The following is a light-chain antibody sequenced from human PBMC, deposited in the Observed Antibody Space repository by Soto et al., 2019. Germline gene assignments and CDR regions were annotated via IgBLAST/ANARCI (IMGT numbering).Light chain of an antibody. CDR1: SSDVGGYNY. CDR3: RSYAGSNNYHV. Sequence: QSVLTQPPSASGSPGQSVTISCTGTSSDVGGYNYVSWYQLHPGKAPKLMIYEVSKRPSGVPDRFSGFKSGNTASLTVSGLQAEDEADYYCRSYAGSNNYHVFGTGTKLTVL. CDR2: EVS. J-gene: IGLJ1*01. V-gene: IGLV2-8*01.